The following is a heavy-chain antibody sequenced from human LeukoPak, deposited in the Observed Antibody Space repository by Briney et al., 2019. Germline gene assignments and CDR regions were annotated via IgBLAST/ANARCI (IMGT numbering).Heavy chain of an antibody. CDR3: ASISSGWYWDY. CDR2: ISSSSSYI. Sequence: GGSLRLSCAASGFTSSSYSMNWVRQAPGKGLEWVSSISSSSSYIYYADSVKGRFTISGDNAKNSLYLQMNSLRAEDTAVYYCASISSGWYWDYWGQGTLVTVSS. J-gene: IGHJ4*02. V-gene: IGHV3-21*01. D-gene: IGHD6-19*01. CDR1: GFTSSSYS.